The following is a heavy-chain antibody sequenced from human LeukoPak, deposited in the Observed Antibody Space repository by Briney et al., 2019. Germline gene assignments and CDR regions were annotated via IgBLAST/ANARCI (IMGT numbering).Heavy chain of an antibody. CDR2: ISGSGGST. CDR3: AKDHLIVATTDLDY. V-gene: IGHV3-23*01. CDR1: RSTFSDYP. Sequence: PGGSLRLSCAASRSTFSDYPMSWVRQAPGKGLEWVSAISGSGGSTYYADSVKGRFTISRDNSKNTLYLQMNSLRAEDTAVYYCAKDHLIVATTDLDYWGQGTLVTVSS. D-gene: IGHD5-12*01. J-gene: IGHJ4*02.